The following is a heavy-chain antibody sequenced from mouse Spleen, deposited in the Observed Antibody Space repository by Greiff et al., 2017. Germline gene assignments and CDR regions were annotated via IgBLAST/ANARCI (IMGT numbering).Heavy chain of an antibody. CDR3: ARCAITTVVAPYAMDY. Sequence: VQLQQPGAELVKPGASVKLSCKASGYTFTSYWMHWVKQRPGQGLEWIGMIHPNSGSTNYNEKFKSKATLTVDKSSSTAYMQLSSLTSEDSAVYYCARCAITTVVAPYAMDYWGQGTSVTVSS. D-gene: IGHD1-1*01. V-gene: IGHV1-64*01. CDR2: IHPNSGST. CDR1: GYTFTSYW. J-gene: IGHJ4*01.